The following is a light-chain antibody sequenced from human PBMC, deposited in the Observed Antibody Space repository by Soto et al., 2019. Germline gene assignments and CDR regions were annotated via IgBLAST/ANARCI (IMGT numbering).Light chain of an antibody. J-gene: IGLJ1*01. Sequence: QSALTQPPSVSGAPGQRVTISCTGSSSNIGAGYDVHWYQQLPGTAPKLLIYGNSNRPSGVPDRFSGSKSGTSASLAITRLQAEDEADYYCQSYDSSLSGLVFGTGTKVTVL. CDR3: QSYDSSLSGLV. V-gene: IGLV1-40*01. CDR1: SSNIGAGYD. CDR2: GNS.